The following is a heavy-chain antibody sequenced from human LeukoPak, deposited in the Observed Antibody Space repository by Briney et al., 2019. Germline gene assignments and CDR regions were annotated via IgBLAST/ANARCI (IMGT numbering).Heavy chain of an antibody. CDR1: GFTFSDFA. CDR2: ISGSGGST. D-gene: IGHD6-13*01. V-gene: IGHV3-23*01. CDR3: AKFGSGTPY. Sequence: GGSLRLSCAASGFTFSDFAMNWVRQAPGKGLEWVSAISGSGGSTYYADSVKGRFTISRDNSKNTLYLQMNSLRAEDTAVYYCAKFGSGTPYWGQGTLVTVSS. J-gene: IGHJ4*02.